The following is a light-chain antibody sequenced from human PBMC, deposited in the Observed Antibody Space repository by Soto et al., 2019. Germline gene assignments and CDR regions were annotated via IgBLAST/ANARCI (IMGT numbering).Light chain of an antibody. Sequence: EIVLTQSPATLSLSPGERDTHSCRASLSVSSDLAWYRQKPGQAPRLLIYRAFTRAIGIPARFSGSGFGTDFTLTISSLQSEDLAVYYCQQYNNWPLTGGGGTKVDIK. CDR2: RAF. CDR1: LSVSSD. J-gene: IGKJ4*01. V-gene: IGKV3-15*01. CDR3: QQYNNWPLT.